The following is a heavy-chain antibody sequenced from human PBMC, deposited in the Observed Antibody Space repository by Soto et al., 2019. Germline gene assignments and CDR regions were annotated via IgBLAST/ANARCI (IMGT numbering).Heavy chain of an antibody. CDR1: GGIFSTYA. J-gene: IGHJ4*02. Sequence: QVQLVQSGAEVKKPGSSVKVSCKASGGIFSTYAISWLRQAPGQGLEWMGGIIPLFGTPNYAQRFQGRVTIIADESTSTAYMELSRLRSEDTAVYYCARDRDDYGSGNYYNRIDFWGQGTLVTGSS. D-gene: IGHD3-10*01. V-gene: IGHV1-69*01. CDR3: ARDRDDYGSGNYYNRIDF. CDR2: IIPLFGTP.